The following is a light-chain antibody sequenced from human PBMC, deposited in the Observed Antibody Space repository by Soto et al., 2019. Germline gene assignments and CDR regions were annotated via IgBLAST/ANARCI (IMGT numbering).Light chain of an antibody. CDR3: QQYKNWPRT. V-gene: IGKV3-11*01. CDR2: DAS. CDR1: QSVSNY. J-gene: IGKJ1*01. Sequence: EIVLTQSPATLSLSPGERATLSCRASQSVSNYLAWYQQKPGQAPRLLIYDASNRASGIPARFSGSGSGTDFTLTISTLGPQELAVYNCQQYKNWPRTCGQGAKGEI.